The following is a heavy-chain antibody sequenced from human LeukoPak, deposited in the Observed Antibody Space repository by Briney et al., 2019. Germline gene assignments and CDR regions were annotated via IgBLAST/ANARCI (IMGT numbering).Heavy chain of an antibody. Sequence: GALRLSCAASGFTFSSYWMSWVRQAPGKGLEWVANIKQDGSEKHYVDSVKGRFTISRDNAKNSLYLQMNSLRAEDTAVYYCARDFGSGWYRFDYWGQGTLVTVSS. CDR1: GFTFSSYW. V-gene: IGHV3-7*01. CDR3: ARDFGSGWYRFDY. J-gene: IGHJ4*02. D-gene: IGHD6-19*01. CDR2: IKQDGSEK.